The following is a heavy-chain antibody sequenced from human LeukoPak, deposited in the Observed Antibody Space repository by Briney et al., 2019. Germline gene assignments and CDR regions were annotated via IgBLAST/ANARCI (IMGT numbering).Heavy chain of an antibody. CDR2: IYYSGRT. CDR3: ARRGTYGSGGSCELDH. D-gene: IGHD2-15*01. Sequence: SGTLSLTRTVSGGSISGYYWSWIRQPPGKGLEWVGHIYYSGRTNYNPSLKSRVTISVDTSNNQFSLKLSSVTAADTAVYYCARRGTYGSGGSCELDHWGQGTLVTVSS. V-gene: IGHV4-59*08. CDR1: GGSISGYY. J-gene: IGHJ4*02.